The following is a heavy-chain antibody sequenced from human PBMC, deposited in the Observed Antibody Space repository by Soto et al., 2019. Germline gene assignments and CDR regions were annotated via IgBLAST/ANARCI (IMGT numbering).Heavy chain of an antibody. D-gene: IGHD3-22*01. CDR1: GGSFSGYY. V-gene: IGHV4-34*01. Sequence: PXETLCLTCAVYGGSFSGYYRSWIRQPPGKGLEWIGEINHSGSTNYNPSLKSRVTISVDTSKNQFSLKLSSVTAADTAVYYCARGRRNYYDSSGYFPLAFDTWGQGTMVTVSS. CDR3: ARGRRNYYDSSGYFPLAFDT. J-gene: IGHJ3*02. CDR2: INHSGST.